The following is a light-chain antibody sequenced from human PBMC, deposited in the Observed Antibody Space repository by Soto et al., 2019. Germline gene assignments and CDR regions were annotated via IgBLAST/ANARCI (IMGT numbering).Light chain of an antibody. CDR1: QSLLHSDGFNY. CDR2: LGS. Sequence: DIVMTQSPLSLSVTPGEPASVSCRSSQSLLHSDGFNYLEWYLQKPGQSPQLLIYLGSTRASGVPNRFTGSGLDTDFTLKITRVEAEDLGIYYYMQGLQTPRTFGQGTKVEFK. V-gene: IGKV2-28*01. J-gene: IGKJ1*01. CDR3: MQGLQTPRT.